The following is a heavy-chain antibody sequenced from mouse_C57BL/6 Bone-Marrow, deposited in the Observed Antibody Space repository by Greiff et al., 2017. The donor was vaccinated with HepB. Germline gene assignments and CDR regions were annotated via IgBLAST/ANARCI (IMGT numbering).Heavy chain of an antibody. J-gene: IGHJ1*03. CDR2: INPNNGGT. V-gene: IGHV1-18*01. Sequence: EVQLQQSGPELVKPGASVKIPCKASGYTFTDYNMDWVKQSHGKSLEWIGDINPNNGGTIYNQKFKGKAPLTVDKSSSTAYMELRSLTSEDTAVYYCARTFYYYGSRRDWYFDVWGTGTTVTVSS. D-gene: IGHD1-1*01. CDR1: GYTFTDYN. CDR3: ARTFYYYGSRRDWYFDV.